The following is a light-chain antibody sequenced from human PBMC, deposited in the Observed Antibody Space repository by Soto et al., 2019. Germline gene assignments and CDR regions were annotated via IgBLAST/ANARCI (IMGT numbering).Light chain of an antibody. CDR1: SSDVGSYNV. J-gene: IGLJ1*01. V-gene: IGLV2-23*02. CDR2: DVT. CDR3: CSYAGSSTYV. Sequence: QSALTQPASVSGSPGQSITISCTGTSSDVGSYNVVSWYQHHPGKAPKLMIYDVTKRPSGVSNRFSGSKSGNTASLTIFGLQAEDEADYYCCSYAGSSTYVFGTGTKVTVL.